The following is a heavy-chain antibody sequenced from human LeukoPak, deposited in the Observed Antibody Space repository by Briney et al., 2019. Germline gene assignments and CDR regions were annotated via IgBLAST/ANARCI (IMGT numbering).Heavy chain of an antibody. CDR3: ARSLRLRWGHGEGYFDY. J-gene: IGHJ4*02. D-gene: IGHD4-23*01. CDR1: GDSVSSNSAA. V-gene: IGHV6-1*01. CDR2: TYYRSKWYN. Sequence: SQTLSLTCAISGDSVSSNSAAWNWIRQSPSRGLEWLGRTYYRSKWYNDYAVSVKSRITINPDTSKNQFSLKLSSVTAADTAVYYCARSLRLRWGHGEGYFDYWGQGTLVTVSS.